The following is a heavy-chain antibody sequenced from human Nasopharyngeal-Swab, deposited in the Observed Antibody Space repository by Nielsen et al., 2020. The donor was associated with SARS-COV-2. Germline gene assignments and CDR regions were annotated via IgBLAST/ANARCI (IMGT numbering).Heavy chain of an antibody. CDR1: GFTFSSYE. CDR3: ARDYYDSSAD. V-gene: IGHV3-48*03. D-gene: IGHD3-22*01. CDR2: ISSSGSTI. J-gene: IGHJ4*02. Sequence: GESLKISCAASGFTFSSYEMNWVRQAPGKGLEWFSYISSSGSTIYYADSVKGRFTISRDNARNSVYLQMSSLRAEDTAVYYCARDYYDSSADWGQGTLVTVSS.